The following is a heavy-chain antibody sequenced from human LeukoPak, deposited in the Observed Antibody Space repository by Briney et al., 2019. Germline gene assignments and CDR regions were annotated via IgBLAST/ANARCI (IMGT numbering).Heavy chain of an antibody. CDR3: TTPQKYSSRGFAFDI. J-gene: IGHJ3*02. CDR2: IRSKANSYAT. V-gene: IGHV3-73*01. Sequence: GGSLKLSCAASGFTFSGSAMHWVRQASGKGLEWVGRIRSKANSYATAYAASVKGRITISRDDSKNTAYLQMNSLKTEDTAVYYCTTPQKYSSRGFAFDIWGQGTMVTVSS. CDR1: GFTFSGSA. D-gene: IGHD6-13*01.